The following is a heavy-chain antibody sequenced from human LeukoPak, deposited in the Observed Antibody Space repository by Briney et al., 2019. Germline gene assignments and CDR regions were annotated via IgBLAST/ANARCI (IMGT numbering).Heavy chain of an antibody. CDR3: TKESRNNNGWNRDY. CDR2: ISNSGGST. D-gene: IGHD6-19*01. J-gene: IGHJ4*02. CDR1: GFTFSSYA. V-gene: IGHV3-23*01. Sequence: PGGSLRLSCAASGFTFSSYAMSWVRQATGKGLEWVSGISNSGGSTYYADSVKGRFTISRDNSKNMLYLQMNSLRAEDTAVYYCTKESRNNNGWNRDYWGQGTLVTVSS.